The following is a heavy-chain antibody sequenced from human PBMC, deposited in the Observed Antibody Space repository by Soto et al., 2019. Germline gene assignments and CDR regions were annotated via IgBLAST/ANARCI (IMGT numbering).Heavy chain of an antibody. Sequence: GGSLRLSCAASGFTFSSYALTWVRQAPGKGLEWVSVISGGGINTLYADSVKGRFTISRDNSKNTLYLQMNCLRADDTAVYYCATVGRANYFDNWGQGTLVTVSS. CDR1: GFTFSSYA. CDR2: ISGGGINT. J-gene: IGHJ4*02. CDR3: ATVGRANYFDN. V-gene: IGHV3-23*01.